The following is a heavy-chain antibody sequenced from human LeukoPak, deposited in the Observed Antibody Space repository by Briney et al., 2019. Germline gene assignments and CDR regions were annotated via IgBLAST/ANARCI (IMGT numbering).Heavy chain of an antibody. Sequence: ASVKVSCKASGYTFTSYGISWVRQAPGQGLEWMGIINPSGGSTSYAQKFQGRVTMTRDTSTSTVYMELSSLRSEDTAVYYCASGLVRTYYFDYWGQGTLVTVSS. CDR1: GYTFTSYG. D-gene: IGHD6-13*01. V-gene: IGHV1-46*01. CDR3: ASGLVRTYYFDY. CDR2: INPSGGST. J-gene: IGHJ4*02.